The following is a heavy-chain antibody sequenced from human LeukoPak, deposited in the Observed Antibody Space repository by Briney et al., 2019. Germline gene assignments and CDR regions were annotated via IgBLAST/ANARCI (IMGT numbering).Heavy chain of an antibody. Sequence: AGGSLRLSCAASGFTFSSYSMNWVRQAPGKGLEWVSYISSASGSIYYADSVKGRFTISRDNAKNSLFLQMNSLRAEDTAVYYCARLPAYCSSTSCYYDYWGQGTLVTVSS. CDR1: GFTFSSYS. J-gene: IGHJ4*02. V-gene: IGHV3-48*04. CDR2: ISSASGSI. D-gene: IGHD2-2*01. CDR3: ARLPAYCSSTSCYYDY.